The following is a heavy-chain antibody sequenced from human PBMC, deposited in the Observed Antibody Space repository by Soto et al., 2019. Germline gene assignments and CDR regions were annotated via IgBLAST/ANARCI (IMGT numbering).Heavy chain of an antibody. CDR2: IYYSGST. CDR3: ARAGDYDFWSGYSNDASDI. CDR1: SGSMSGYY. D-gene: IGHD3-3*01. Sequence: SETLSLTCTVSSGSMSGYYWNWIRQPPGKGLEWIGYIYYSGSTNYNPSLKSRVTISVDTSKNQFSLKLSSVTAADTAVYYCARAGDYDFWSGYSNDASDIWGQGTMVTVSS. J-gene: IGHJ3*02. V-gene: IGHV4-59*01.